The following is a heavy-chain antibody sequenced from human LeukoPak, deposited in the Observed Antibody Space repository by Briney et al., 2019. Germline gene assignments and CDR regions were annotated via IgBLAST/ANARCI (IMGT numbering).Heavy chain of an antibody. V-gene: IGHV4-34*01. CDR3: ARLGARASFDY. Sequence: SETLSLTCAVYGGSFSGYYWSWIRQPPGKGLEWIGEINHSGSTNYNPSLKSRVTISVDTSKNQFSLKLSSVTAADTAVYYCARLGARASFDYWGQGTLVTVSS. J-gene: IGHJ4*02. D-gene: IGHD3-3*01. CDR2: INHSGST. CDR1: GGSFSGYY.